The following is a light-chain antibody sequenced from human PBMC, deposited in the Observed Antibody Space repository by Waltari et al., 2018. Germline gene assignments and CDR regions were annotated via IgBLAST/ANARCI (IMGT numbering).Light chain of an antibody. V-gene: IGKV1-5*03. Sequence: DIQMTQSPSTRSASVGHTITITCRASKSISNYLAWYPQKPGKAPKLLIYKASSSGSGVPSRFSGSGSGTEFTLTISSLQPDDFATYYCQQYNTYSSFGQGTKLEIK. CDR3: QQYNTYSS. CDR1: KSISNY. CDR2: KAS. J-gene: IGKJ2*03.